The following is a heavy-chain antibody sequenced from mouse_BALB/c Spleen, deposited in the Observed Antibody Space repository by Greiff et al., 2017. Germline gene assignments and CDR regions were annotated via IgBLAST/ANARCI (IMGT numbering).Heavy chain of an antibody. CDR2: ISDGGSYT. J-gene: IGHJ2*01. CDR1: GFTFSDYY. Sequence: EVMLVESGGGLVKPGGSLKLSCAASGFTFSDYYMYWVRQTPEKRLEWVATISDGGSYTYYPDSVKGRFTISRDNAKNNLYLQMSSLKSEDTAMYYCARGLLLDYWGQGTTLTVSS. D-gene: IGHD1-1*01. V-gene: IGHV5-4*02. CDR3: ARGLLLDY.